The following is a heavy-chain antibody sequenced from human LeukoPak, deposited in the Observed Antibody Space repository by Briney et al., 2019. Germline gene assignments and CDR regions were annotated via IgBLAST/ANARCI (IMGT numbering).Heavy chain of an antibody. CDR1: EFTFSSYS. J-gene: IGHJ4*02. CDR2: ISSSSSTI. V-gene: IGHV3-48*01. CDR3: ARSRGNSGSYPLDY. Sequence: GGSLRLSCEASEFTFSSYSMNWVPQAPGKGLEWVSYISSSSSTIYYAESVKGRFTISRDNAKNSLYLQMNSLRVEDTAVYYCARSRGNSGSYPLDYWGQGTLVTVSS. D-gene: IGHD1-26*01.